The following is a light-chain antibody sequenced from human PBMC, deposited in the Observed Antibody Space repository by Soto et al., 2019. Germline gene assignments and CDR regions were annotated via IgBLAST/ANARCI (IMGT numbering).Light chain of an antibody. V-gene: IGLV2-11*01. CDR3: CSFAGSYTLYV. CDR2: DVS. CDR1: SSDVGGYSY. Sequence: QSALTQPRSVSGSPGQSVTISCTGTSSDVGGYSYVSWFQQHPGKAPKLMIYDVSKRPSGVPDRFSGSKSGNTASLTISGLHAEDEADYYCCSFAGSYTLYVFGTGTKLTVL. J-gene: IGLJ1*01.